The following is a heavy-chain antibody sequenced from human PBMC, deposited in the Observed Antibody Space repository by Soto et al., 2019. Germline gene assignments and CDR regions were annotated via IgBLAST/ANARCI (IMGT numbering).Heavy chain of an antibody. J-gene: IGHJ4*02. CDR1: GGSISSGDYY. CDR2: IYYSGST. Sequence: QVQLQESGPGLVKPSQTLSLTCTVSGGSISSGDYYWSWIRQPPWKGLEWIGYIYYSGSTYYNPSLKSRVTISVDTSKNQFSLKLSSVTAADTAVYYCASVGGFGATTIDYWGQGTLVTVSS. V-gene: IGHV4-30-4*01. CDR3: ASVGGFGATTIDY. D-gene: IGHD3-10*01.